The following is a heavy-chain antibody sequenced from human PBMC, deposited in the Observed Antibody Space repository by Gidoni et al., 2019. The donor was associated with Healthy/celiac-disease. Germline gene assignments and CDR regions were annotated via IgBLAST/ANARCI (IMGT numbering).Heavy chain of an antibody. D-gene: IGHD3-22*01. CDR2: IKSKPDGGTT. CDR3: TTTYYYDSSGYFRLNWYFDL. J-gene: IGHJ2*01. Sequence: EVQLVESGGGLVKPGGSLRLSGAASGFTCSNAWMSWVRQAPGKGLEWVGRIKSKPDGGTTDYAAPVKGRFTISRDDSKNTLYLQMNSLKTEDTAVYYCTTTYYYDSSGYFRLNWYFDLWGRGTLVTVSS. CDR1: GFTCSNAW. V-gene: IGHV3-15*01.